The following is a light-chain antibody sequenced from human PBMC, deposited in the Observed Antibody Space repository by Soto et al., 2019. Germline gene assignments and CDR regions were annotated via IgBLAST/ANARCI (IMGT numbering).Light chain of an antibody. J-gene: IGKJ2*03. CDR1: QSVSSNY. V-gene: IGKV3-20*01. CDR2: ATS. Sequence: EIVLTQSPGTLSLSPGDRVTLSCRASQSVSSNYLAWYQQKPGQAPRLLIYATSARATGIPDRFSGSGSGTDFTLTISRLEPEDFAMYYCQQYGDYNSLRYSFGQGTRLEI. CDR3: QQYGDYNSLRYS.